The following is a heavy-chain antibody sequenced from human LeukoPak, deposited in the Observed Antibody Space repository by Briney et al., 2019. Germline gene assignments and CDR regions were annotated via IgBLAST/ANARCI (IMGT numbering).Heavy chain of an antibody. D-gene: IGHD1-26*01. CDR3: AKSGLLSGSYTFDY. J-gene: IGHJ4*02. CDR1: GFTFSSYA. V-gene: IGHV3-23*01. Sequence: GGSLRLSCAASGFTFSSYAMSWVRQAPGKGLEWVSAISGSGGSTYYADSVKGRFTISRDNSKNTLYLQMNGLRAEDTAVYYCAKSGLLSGSYTFDYWGQGTLVTVSS. CDR2: ISGSGGST.